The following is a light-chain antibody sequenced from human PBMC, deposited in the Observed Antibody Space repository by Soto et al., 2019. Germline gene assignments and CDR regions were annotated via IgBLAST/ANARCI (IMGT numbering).Light chain of an antibody. Sequence: EIVLTQSPATLSLSPGERATLSCRASQSVGSYLAWYRQKPGQAPRLLISGASNSAPGIPARFSGSGAGTEFTLTISSLEPEDFAVYYCQQRNNWPPSWTFGQGTKVEIK. CDR3: QQRNNWPPSWT. CDR2: GAS. CDR1: QSVGSY. V-gene: IGKV3-11*01. J-gene: IGKJ1*01.